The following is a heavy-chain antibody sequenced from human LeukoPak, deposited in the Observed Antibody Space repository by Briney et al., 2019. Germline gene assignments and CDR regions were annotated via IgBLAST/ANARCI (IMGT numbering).Heavy chain of an antibody. Sequence: PSETLSLTCVVYGGSFSGYYWSWIRQHPGKGLEWIGYIYYSGSTYYNPSLKSRVTISVDTSKNQFSLKLSSVTAADTAVYYCARDGGYSYGFDYWGQGTLVTVSS. D-gene: IGHD5-18*01. J-gene: IGHJ4*02. V-gene: IGHV4-31*11. CDR3: ARDGGYSYGFDY. CDR2: IYYSGST. CDR1: GGSFSGYY.